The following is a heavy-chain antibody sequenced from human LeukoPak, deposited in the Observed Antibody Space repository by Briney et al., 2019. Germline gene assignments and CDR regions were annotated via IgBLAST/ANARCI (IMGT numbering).Heavy chain of an antibody. J-gene: IGHJ3*02. CDR2: ISPNSGGT. Sequence: ASVKVSCKASGYTFTSYYMHWVRQAPGQGLEWMGWISPNSGGTNYAQKFQGRVTMSRDTSISTAYMELSRLRSDDTALYYCARDRVIVGPSDGFDIWGQGTMVTVSS. CDR1: GYTFTSYY. D-gene: IGHD3-22*01. V-gene: IGHV1-2*02. CDR3: ARDRVIVGPSDGFDI.